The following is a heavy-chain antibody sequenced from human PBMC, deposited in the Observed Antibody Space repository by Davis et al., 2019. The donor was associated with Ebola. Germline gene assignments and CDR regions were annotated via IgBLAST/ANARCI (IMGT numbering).Heavy chain of an antibody. D-gene: IGHD5-24*01. V-gene: IGHV1-46*01. J-gene: IGHJ4*02. CDR2: INPSGGST. CDR1: GYTFTSYY. Sequence: ASVKVSCKASGYTFTSYYMHWVRQAPGQGLEWMGMINPSGGSTTYAQKFQGRVTMTRATSTTSTVYMELSSLRSEDTAVYYCARGGGDGYKLYYFDYWGQGTLVTVSS. CDR3: ARGGGDGYKLYYFDY.